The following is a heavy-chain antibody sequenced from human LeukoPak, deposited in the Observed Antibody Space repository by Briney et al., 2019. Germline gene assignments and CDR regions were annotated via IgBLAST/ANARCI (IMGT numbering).Heavy chain of an antibody. CDR3: ARVLGYYDSSGYGY. CDR2: INPNSGGT. CDR1: GYTFTGYY. V-gene: IGHV1-2*02. J-gene: IGHJ4*02. D-gene: IGHD3-22*01. Sequence: ASVKVSCKASGYTFTGYYMYWVRQAPGQGLEWMGWINPNSGGTNYAQKFQGRVTMTRDTSISTAYMELSRLRSDDTAVYYCARVLGYYDSSGYGYWGQGTLVTVSS.